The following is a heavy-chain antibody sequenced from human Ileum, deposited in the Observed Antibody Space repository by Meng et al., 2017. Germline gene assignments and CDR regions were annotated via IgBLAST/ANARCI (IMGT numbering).Heavy chain of an antibody. CDR2: IKQDESEK. V-gene: IGHV3-7*01. CDR1: GFTFSNYW. J-gene: IGHJ5*02. CDR3: AILGFQGIDP. Sequence: EVQLVGSGGGLVQPGGSLGLSCAASGFTFSNYWMSWVRQSPGKGLEWVANIKQDESEKYFMDSVKGRFTVSRDNAKNSLYLQMNSLRAEDTAVYYCAILGFQGIDPWGQGTLVTVSS. D-gene: IGHD2/OR15-2a*01.